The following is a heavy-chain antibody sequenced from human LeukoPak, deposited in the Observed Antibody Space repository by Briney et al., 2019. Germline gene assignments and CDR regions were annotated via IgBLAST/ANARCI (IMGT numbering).Heavy chain of an antibody. D-gene: IGHD2-15*01. CDR3: ARERVSAGLGYCSGGSCYSGIDAFDI. CDR2: ISAYNGNT. Sequence: GASVKVSCKASGYTFTSYGISWVRQAPGQGLEWMGWISAYNGNTNYALKLQGRVTVTTDTSTSTAYMELRSLRSDDTAVYYCARERVSAGLGYCSGGSCYSGIDAFDIWGQGTMVTVSS. CDR1: GYTFTSYG. J-gene: IGHJ3*02. V-gene: IGHV1-18*01.